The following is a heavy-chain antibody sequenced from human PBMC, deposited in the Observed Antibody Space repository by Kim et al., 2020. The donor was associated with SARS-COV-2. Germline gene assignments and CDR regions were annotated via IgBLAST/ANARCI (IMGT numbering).Heavy chain of an antibody. D-gene: IGHD3-10*01. CDR2: INPNSGGT. CDR1: GYTFTGYY. Sequence: ASVKVSCKASGYTFTGYYMHWVRQAPGQGLEWMGWINPNSGGTNYAQKFQGRVTMTRDTSISTAYMELSRLRSDDTAVYYCARVEGITMVRGDYYYGMDVWGQGTTVTVSS. V-gene: IGHV1-2*02. CDR3: ARVEGITMVRGDYYYGMDV. J-gene: IGHJ6*02.